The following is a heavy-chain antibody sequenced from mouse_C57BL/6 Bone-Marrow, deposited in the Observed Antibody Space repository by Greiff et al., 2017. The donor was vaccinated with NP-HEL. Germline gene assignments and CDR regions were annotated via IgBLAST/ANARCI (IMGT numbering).Heavy chain of an antibody. V-gene: IGHV1-18*01. J-gene: IGHJ4*01. Sequence: VQLQQSGPELVKPGASVKIPCKASGYTFTDYNMDWVKQSHGKSLEWIGDINPNNGGTIYNQKFKGKATLTVDKSSSTAYMELRSLTSEDTAVYYCARRPFTVVGPLSAMYYWGQGTSVTVSS. D-gene: IGHD1-1*01. CDR3: ARRPFTVVGPLSAMYY. CDR1: GYTFTDYN. CDR2: INPNNGGT.